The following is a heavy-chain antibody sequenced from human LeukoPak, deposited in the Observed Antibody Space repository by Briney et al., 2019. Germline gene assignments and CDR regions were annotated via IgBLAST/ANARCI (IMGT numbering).Heavy chain of an antibody. CDR2: IYYSGST. J-gene: IGHJ5*02. D-gene: IGHD6-19*01. CDR1: GGSISSYY. CDR3: PRVSVAGSNNWFDP. Sequence: TETLSLTCTVSGGSISSYYGSWIRQPPGKGLEWIWYIYYSGSTNYNPSLKGRVTISVDTSKNQFSLKLSSVTGADTAVSVFPRVSVAGSNNWFDPLGQGTLVTVSS. V-gene: IGHV4-59*01.